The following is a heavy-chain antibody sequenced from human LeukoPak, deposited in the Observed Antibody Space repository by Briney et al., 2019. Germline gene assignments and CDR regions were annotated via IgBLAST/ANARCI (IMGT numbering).Heavy chain of an antibody. CDR1: GYTLTELS. J-gene: IGHJ4*02. V-gene: IGHV1-24*01. Sequence: ASVKVSCKVSGYTLTELSMHWVRQAPGKGLEWMGGFDPEDGETIYAQKFQGRVTMTEDTSTDTAHMELSSLRSEDTAVYYCATDLPREYYGSGSPWGYWGQGTLVTVSS. CDR2: FDPEDGET. D-gene: IGHD3-10*01. CDR3: ATDLPREYYGSGSPWGY.